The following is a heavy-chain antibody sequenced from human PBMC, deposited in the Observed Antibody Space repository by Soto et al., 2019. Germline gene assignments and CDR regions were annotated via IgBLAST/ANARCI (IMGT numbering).Heavy chain of an antibody. CDR2: ISGSGGST. J-gene: IGHJ4*02. Sequence: EVQLLESGGGLVQPGGSLRLSCAASGFTFSSYAMSWVRQAPGKGLEWVSAISGSGGSTYYADSVKGRFTISRDNSKNTLYLQMNSLRAEDTAVYYCAKEWVDIVATTQYYFDYWGQGILVTVSS. D-gene: IGHD5-12*01. CDR1: GFTFSSYA. CDR3: AKEWVDIVATTQYYFDY. V-gene: IGHV3-23*01.